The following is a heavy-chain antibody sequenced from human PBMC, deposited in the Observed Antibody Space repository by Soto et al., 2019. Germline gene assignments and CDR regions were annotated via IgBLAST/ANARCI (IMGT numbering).Heavy chain of an antibody. CDR3: RRGRIVVVPFDY. J-gene: IGHJ4*02. CDR1: GFTFSSYS. Sequence: RGPLRLSCAASGFTFSSYSMNWDRQAPGKGLEWVSSISSSSNYIYYADSVEGRFTSSRDNAKNALYLQMNSLRAEDTGVYYCRRGRIVVVPFDYWGQGTLVTVAS. V-gene: IGHV3-21*01. D-gene: IGHD2-2*01. CDR2: ISSSSNYI.